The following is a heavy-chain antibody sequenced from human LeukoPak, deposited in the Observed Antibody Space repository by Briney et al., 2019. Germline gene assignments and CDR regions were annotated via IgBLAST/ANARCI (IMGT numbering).Heavy chain of an antibody. CDR2: ISSSSSTI. CDR1: GFTFSSYS. V-gene: IGHV3-48*02. CDR3: ARDRGYEFWCGYYGFDY. D-gene: IGHD3-3*01. J-gene: IGHJ4*02. Sequence: GGSLRLSCAASGFTFSSYSMNWVRQAPGKGLEWVSYISSSSSTIFYADSVKGRFTISRDNAKNSLYLQMNSLRDEDTAVYYCARDRGYEFWCGYYGFDYWGQGTLVTVSS.